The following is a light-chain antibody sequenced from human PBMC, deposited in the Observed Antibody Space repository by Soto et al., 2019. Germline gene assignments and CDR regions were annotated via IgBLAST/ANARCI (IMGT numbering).Light chain of an antibody. Sequence: QSVLTQPPSASGSPGQSVTISCTGTSSDVGGYNYVSWYQQNPGKAPKLMIYEVNKRPSGVPDRFSGSKSGNTASLTVSGLQAEDEADYSCGSYAGSNIFVFGTGTKVTVL. CDR3: GSYAGSNIFV. V-gene: IGLV2-8*01. CDR2: EVN. CDR1: SSDVGGYNY. J-gene: IGLJ1*01.